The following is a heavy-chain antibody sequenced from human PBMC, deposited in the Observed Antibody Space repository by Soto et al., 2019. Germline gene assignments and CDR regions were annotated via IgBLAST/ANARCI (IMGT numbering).Heavy chain of an antibody. CDR3: ARGSSIAGLYYGMDV. CDR2: ILYSGNT. V-gene: IGHV4-39*01. CDR1: GGSISSSSYY. J-gene: IGHJ6*02. Sequence: SATLSVTCTVSGGSISSSSYYWGWIRQPPGRGLEWIGSILYSGNTYYNPSLKSRVTISVDTSKNQFSLKLSSVTAADTAVYYCARGSSIAGLYYGMDVWGQGTTIT. D-gene: IGHD6-6*01.